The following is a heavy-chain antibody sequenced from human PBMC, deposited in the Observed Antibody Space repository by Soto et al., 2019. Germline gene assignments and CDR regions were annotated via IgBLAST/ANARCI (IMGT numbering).Heavy chain of an antibody. CDR3: ARELERHNYYYGMDV. CDR2: IVPILGTS. D-gene: IGHD1-1*01. J-gene: IGHJ6*02. Sequence: QVPLVQSGAEVKKPGSSVKVSCKASGGTFTSYAVVWVRQAPGQGLEWMGGIVPILGTSKYAQRFQGRVSLPADGSWSTAYMELSSLRYDDTAIYYCARELERHNYYYGMDVWGQGTTVTVSS. V-gene: IGHV1-69*01. CDR1: GGTFTSYA.